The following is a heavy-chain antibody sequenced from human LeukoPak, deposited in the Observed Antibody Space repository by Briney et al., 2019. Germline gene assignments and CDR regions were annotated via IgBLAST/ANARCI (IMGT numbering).Heavy chain of an antibody. Sequence: GGSLRLSCAASGFSFSSNAMSWVRQAPGKGLEWVSAIINSGGSTHYADSVKGRFTISRDNSKKMLYLQMNSLRAEDTALYYCAKDIYGDYGGLDYWGQGTLVTVSS. D-gene: IGHD4-17*01. CDR2: IINSGGST. J-gene: IGHJ4*02. CDR3: AKDIYGDYGGLDY. V-gene: IGHV3-23*01. CDR1: GFSFSSNA.